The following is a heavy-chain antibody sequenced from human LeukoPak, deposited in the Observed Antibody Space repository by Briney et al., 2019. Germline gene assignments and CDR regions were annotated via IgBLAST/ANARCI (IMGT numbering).Heavy chain of an antibody. D-gene: IGHD2-15*01. J-gene: IGHJ4*02. Sequence: GGSLRLSCAASGFTFSSYGMSWVRQAPGKGLEWVSDISGSGGSTNYADSVKSRFIISRDNSKNTLYLQMNSLRVEDTAVYYCAKVRDIQYYFDYWGQGTLVTVSS. CDR3: AKVRDIQYYFDY. CDR2: ISGSGGST. V-gene: IGHV3-23*01. CDR1: GFTFSSYG.